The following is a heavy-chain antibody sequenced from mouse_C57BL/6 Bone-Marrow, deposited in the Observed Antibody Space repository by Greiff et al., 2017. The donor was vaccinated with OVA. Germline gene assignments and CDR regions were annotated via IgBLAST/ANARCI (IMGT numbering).Heavy chain of an antibody. CDR3: ARTYGDVGAMDY. D-gene: IGHD2-13*01. Sequence: QVQLQQPGAELVKPGASVKLSCKASGYTFTSYWLQWVKQRPGQGLEWIGELDPSDSNTNYNQKFKGKATLTVDTYTSTAYMPLSSLTSEDSSVYYGARTYGDVGAMDYWGQGTSVTVAS. J-gene: IGHJ4*01. CDR2: LDPSDSNT. V-gene: IGHV1-50*01. CDR1: GYTFTSYW.